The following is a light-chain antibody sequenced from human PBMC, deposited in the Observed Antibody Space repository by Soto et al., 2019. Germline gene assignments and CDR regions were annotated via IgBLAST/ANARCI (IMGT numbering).Light chain of an antibody. V-gene: IGKV1-5*03. J-gene: IGKJ3*01. CDR1: QSISSW. CDR3: QQYNSYSLT. CDR2: KAS. Sequence: DIQMTQSPSTLSASVGDRVTITCRASQSISSWLAWYQQKPGKAPKLLMYKASSLESGVPSRFSGSGSGTEFTLTISSLQPDDLATYYCQQYNSYSLTFGPGTKVDIK.